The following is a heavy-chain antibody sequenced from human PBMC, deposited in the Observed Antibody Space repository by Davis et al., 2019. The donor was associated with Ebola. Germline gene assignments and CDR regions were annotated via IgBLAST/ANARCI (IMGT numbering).Heavy chain of an antibody. J-gene: IGHJ4*02. D-gene: IGHD3-10*01. V-gene: IGHV3-30*18. CDR1: GFTFSSYG. Sequence: PGGSLRLSCAASGFTFSSYGMHWVRQAPGKGLEWVAVISYDGSNKYYADSVKGRFTISRDNSKNTLYLQMNSLRAEDTAVYYCAKAGLLGSDYWGQGTLVTVSS. CDR3: AKAGLLGSDY. CDR2: ISYDGSNK.